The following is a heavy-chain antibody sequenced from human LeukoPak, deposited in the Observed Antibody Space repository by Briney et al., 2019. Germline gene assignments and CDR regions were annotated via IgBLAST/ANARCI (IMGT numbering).Heavy chain of an antibody. CDR1: GYTFTGHY. Sequence: GASVKVSCKASGYTFTGHYMHWVRQAPGQGLEWMGWINPNRGGTNYVQKFQGRVTMTRDTSISTAYMELSRLRSDDTAVYYCARVHSSSWYLSDSEYYFDYWGQGTLVTVSS. D-gene: IGHD6-13*01. J-gene: IGHJ4*02. CDR2: INPNRGGT. V-gene: IGHV1-2*02. CDR3: ARVHSSSWYLSDSEYYFDY.